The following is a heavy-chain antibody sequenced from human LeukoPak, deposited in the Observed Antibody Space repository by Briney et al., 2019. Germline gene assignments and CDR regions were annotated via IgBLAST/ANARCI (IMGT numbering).Heavy chain of an antibody. V-gene: IGHV3-74*03. CDR2: ISPDGNSI. Sequence: GGSLRLSCAASGFTFSSYWMHWVRQAPGKGLVWVSRISPDGNSIMYTDSVKGRFTISRDKAKNTLYLQMNSLRAEDTALYYCARGIRDYWGRGTLVTVSS. J-gene: IGHJ4*02. CDR1: GFTFSSYW. CDR3: ARGIRDY. D-gene: IGHD5-18*01.